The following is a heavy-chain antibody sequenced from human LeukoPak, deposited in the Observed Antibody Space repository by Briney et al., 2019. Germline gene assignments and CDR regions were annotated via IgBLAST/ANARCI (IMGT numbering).Heavy chain of an antibody. D-gene: IGHD3-22*01. CDR3: ARVDYYDSSGYPDPYWYFDL. CDR2: ISAYNGNT. V-gene: IGHV1-18*01. Sequence: GASVKVSCKASGYTFTSYGISWVRQAPGQGLEWMGWISAYNGNTNYAQKLQGRVTMTTDTSTSTAYMELRSLRSDDTAVYYCARVDYYDSSGYPDPYWYFDLWGRGTLVTVSS. J-gene: IGHJ2*01. CDR1: GYTFTSYG.